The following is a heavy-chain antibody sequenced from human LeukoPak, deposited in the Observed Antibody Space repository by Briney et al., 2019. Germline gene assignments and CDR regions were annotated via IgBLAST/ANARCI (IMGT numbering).Heavy chain of an antibody. V-gene: IGHV1-18*01. CDR2: INPYNGNT. J-gene: IGHJ4*02. D-gene: IGHD3-3*01. CDR1: GYTFTSYV. Sequence: ASVKVSCKPSGYTFTSYVISGVRPAPGQGLEWMAWINPYNGNTNYAQKLRGRVTINTDTSTGTAYMELRSLTSDETDVYYCARGPSGYPYFFDFWGEGTLVTVSS. CDR3: ARGPSGYPYFFDF.